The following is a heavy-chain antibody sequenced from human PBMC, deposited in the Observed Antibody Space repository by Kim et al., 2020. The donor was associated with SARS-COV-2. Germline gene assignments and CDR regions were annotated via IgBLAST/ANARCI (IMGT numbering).Heavy chain of an antibody. J-gene: IGHJ6*02. CDR2: IYYSGST. D-gene: IGHD3-3*01. CDR1: GGSISSSSYY. Sequence: SETLSLTCTVSGGSISSSSYYWGWIRQPPGKGLEWIGSIYYSGSTYYNPSLKSRVTISVDTSKNQFSLKLSSVTAADTAVYYCARDLFGRGMDVWGQGTTVTVSS. CDR3: ARDLFGRGMDV. V-gene: IGHV4-39*07.